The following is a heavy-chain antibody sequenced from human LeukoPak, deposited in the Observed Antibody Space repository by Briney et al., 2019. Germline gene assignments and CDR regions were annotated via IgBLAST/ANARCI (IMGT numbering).Heavy chain of an antibody. CDR2: INHSGST. CDR1: GGFFSGYY. V-gene: IGHV4-34*01. CDR3: ARVVPAAICYFDY. Sequence: SETLSLTCAVYGGFFSGYYWSWIRQPPGKGLEWIGEINHSGSTNYNPSLKSRVTISVDTSKNQFSLKLSSVTAADTAVYYCARVVPAAICYFDYWGQGTLVTVSS. J-gene: IGHJ4*02. D-gene: IGHD2-2*02.